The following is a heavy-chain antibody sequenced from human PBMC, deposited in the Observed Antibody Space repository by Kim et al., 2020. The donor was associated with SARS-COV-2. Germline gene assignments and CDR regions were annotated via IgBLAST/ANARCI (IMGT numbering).Heavy chain of an antibody. V-gene: IGHV1-8*01. D-gene: IGHD3-9*01. CDR3: ARVIYDILTGYGY. Sequence: YAQKFQGRVTMTRNTSISTAYMELSSLRSEDTAVYYCARVIYDILTGYGYWGQGTLVTVSS. J-gene: IGHJ4*02.